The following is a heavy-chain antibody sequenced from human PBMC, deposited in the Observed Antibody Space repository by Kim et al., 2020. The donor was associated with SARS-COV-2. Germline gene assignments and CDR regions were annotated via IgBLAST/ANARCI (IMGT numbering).Heavy chain of an antibody. J-gene: IGHJ4*02. Sequence: GGSLRLSCAASGFTFDDYAMHWVRQAPGKGLEWVSGISWNSGSIGYADSVKGRFTISRDNAKNSLYLQMNSLRAEDTALYYCAKDTGIAVAKLGSYFDYWGQGTLVTVSS. CDR3: AKDTGIAVAKLGSYFDY. CDR2: ISWNSGSI. CDR1: GFTFDDYA. D-gene: IGHD6-19*01. V-gene: IGHV3-9*01.